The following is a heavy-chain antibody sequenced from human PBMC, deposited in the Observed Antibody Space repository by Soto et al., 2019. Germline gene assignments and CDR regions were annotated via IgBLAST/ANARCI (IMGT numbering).Heavy chain of an antibody. Sequence: PGESLKISCKGSGYTFTDYWIGWVRQLPGKGLEWMGIIYPGDSDTRYSPSFQGHVTITVDKSTSTAYLQWNTLKASDTAMYYCALHISNFQYYYYAMDVWGQGTTVTVSS. CDR1: GYTFTDYW. J-gene: IGHJ6*02. V-gene: IGHV5-51*01. D-gene: IGHD4-4*01. CDR2: IYPGDSDT. CDR3: ALHISNFQYYYYAMDV.